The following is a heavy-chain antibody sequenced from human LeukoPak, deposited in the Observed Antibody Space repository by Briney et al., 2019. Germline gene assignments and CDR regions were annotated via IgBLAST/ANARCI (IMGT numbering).Heavy chain of an antibody. J-gene: IGHJ1*01. CDR2: INHSGST. CDR3: ARDGSGWYFGIFQH. V-gene: IGHV4-34*01. Sequence: SETLSLTCAVYGGSFSGYYWSWIRQPPGKGLEWIGEINHSGSTNYNPSLKSRVTISVGTSKNQFSLKLSSVTAADTAVYYCARDGSGWYFGIFQHWGQGTLVTVSS. D-gene: IGHD6-19*01. CDR1: GGSFSGYY.